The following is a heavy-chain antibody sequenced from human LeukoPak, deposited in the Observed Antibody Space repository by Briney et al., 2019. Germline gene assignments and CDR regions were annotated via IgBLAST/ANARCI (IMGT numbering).Heavy chain of an antibody. CDR1: GGSISSYY. CDR3: ARDGFNSGYLFYYYMDV. CDR2: IYTSGST. J-gene: IGHJ6*03. D-gene: IGHD5-12*01. V-gene: IGHV4-4*07. Sequence: SETLSLTCTVSGGSISSYYWSWIRQPAGKGLEWIGRIYTSGSTNYNPSLKSRVTMSVDTSKNQFSLKLSSVTAADTAVYYCARDGFNSGYLFYYYMDVWGKGTTVTVSS.